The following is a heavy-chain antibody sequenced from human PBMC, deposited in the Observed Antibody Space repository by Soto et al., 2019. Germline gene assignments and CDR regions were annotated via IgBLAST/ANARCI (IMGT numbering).Heavy chain of an antibody. CDR1: GSTFSSYA. V-gene: IGHV3-23*01. J-gene: IGHJ3*01. Sequence: EVQLLESGGDLVQPGGSLRLSCAASGSTFSSYAMSWVRQAPGKGLEWVSVISGSGGSTFYADSVKGRFTISRDKSKSRRTVQMNSRRAEDAALYFCAKMSDGWYGAFHVWGQGTMVTVSS. CDR2: ISGSGGST. D-gene: IGHD6-19*01. CDR3: AKMSDGWYGAFHV.